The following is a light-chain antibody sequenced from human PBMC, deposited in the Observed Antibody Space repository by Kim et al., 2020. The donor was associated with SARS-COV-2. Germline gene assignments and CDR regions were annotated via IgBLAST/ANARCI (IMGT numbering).Light chain of an antibody. CDR2: KVS. V-gene: IGKV2-30*01. CDR1: QSRVYRDRNIY. Sequence: PASIACRSSQSRVYRDRNIYLNWLHQRPGQSPRVLICKVSNRDSGVPDRVSGSGSGTDFTRQISRVEAEDVGVYYCMQGTHWPFTFGPGTKVVIK. CDR3: MQGTHWPFT. J-gene: IGKJ3*01.